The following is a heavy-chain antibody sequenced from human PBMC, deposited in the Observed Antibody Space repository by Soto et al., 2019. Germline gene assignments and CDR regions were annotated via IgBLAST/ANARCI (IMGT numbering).Heavy chain of an antibody. CDR1: GGSISISNW. CDR3: ARGIQLWPITYYFDY. Sequence: SDTLSLTCAVSGGSISISNWWSWVRQPPGKGLEWIGEIYHSGSTNYNPSLKSRVTISVDKSKNQFSLKLSSVTAADTAVYYCARGIQLWPITYYFDYWGQGTLVTVSS. CDR2: IYHSGST. D-gene: IGHD5-18*01. V-gene: IGHV4-4*02. J-gene: IGHJ4*02.